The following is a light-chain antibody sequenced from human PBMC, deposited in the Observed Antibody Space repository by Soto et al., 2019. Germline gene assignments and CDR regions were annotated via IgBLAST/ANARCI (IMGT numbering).Light chain of an antibody. Sequence: QSVLTQPASVSGSPGQSITISCTGTSSDVGGYNYVSWYQQYPGKAPKLMIYHVSNRPSGVSNRFSGSKSGNSASLTISGLQAEDEADYYCSSYTSTSNYVFGTGTKVTVL. CDR1: SSDVGGYNY. CDR3: SSYTSTSNYV. CDR2: HVS. V-gene: IGLV2-14*01. J-gene: IGLJ1*01.